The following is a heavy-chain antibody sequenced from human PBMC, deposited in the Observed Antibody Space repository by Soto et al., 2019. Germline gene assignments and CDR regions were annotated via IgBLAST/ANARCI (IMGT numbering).Heavy chain of an antibody. Sequence: SETLSLTCTVSGGSISSYYWSWIRQPPGKGLEWIGYIYYSGSTNYNPSLKSRVTISVDTSKNQFSLKLSSVTAADTAVYYCARDRYNWNYATSGYYYYMDVWGKGTTVTVSS. J-gene: IGHJ6*03. CDR1: GGSISSYY. CDR3: ARDRYNWNYATSGYYYYMDV. CDR2: IYYSGST. D-gene: IGHD1-7*01. V-gene: IGHV4-59*01.